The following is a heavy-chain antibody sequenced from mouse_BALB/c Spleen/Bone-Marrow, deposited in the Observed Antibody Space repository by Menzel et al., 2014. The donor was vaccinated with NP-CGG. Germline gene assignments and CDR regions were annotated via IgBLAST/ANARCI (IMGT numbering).Heavy chain of an antibody. D-gene: IGHD3-3*01. J-gene: IGHJ2*01. CDR3: ARRRFRGCDY. V-gene: IGHV1-9*01. CDR2: ILPGSNST. CDR1: GYTFSSYW. Sequence: VKLVESGAELMKPGASVKISCKATGYTFSSYWIEWVKQRPGHGLEWIGEILPGSNSTNYNEKFKGKATFTANTSSNTAYMQLSSLTSEDSAVYYCARRRFRGCDYWGQGTTLTVSS.